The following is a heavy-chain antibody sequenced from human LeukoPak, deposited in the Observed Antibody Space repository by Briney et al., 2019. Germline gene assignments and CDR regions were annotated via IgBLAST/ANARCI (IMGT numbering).Heavy chain of an antibody. Sequence: GGSLRLSCAASGFTFSSYSMNWVRQAPGKGLEWVSSISSSSSYIYYADSVKGRFTISGDNAKNSLYLQMNSLRAEDTAVYYCARVNFCSSTSCYYAFDIWGQGTMVTVSS. CDR1: GFTFSSYS. CDR2: ISSSSSYI. V-gene: IGHV3-21*01. J-gene: IGHJ3*02. D-gene: IGHD2-2*01. CDR3: ARVNFCSSTSCYYAFDI.